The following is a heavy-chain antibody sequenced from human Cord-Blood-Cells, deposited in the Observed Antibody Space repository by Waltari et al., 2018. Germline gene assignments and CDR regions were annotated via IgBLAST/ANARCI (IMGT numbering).Heavy chain of an antibody. CDR1: GGSISSSRYY. J-gene: IGHJ4*02. D-gene: IGHD3-9*01. V-gene: IGHV4-39*01. CDR3: ARLRYFDWLFDY. CDR2: IYYSGSP. Sequence: QLQLQESGPGLVKPSEPRSLTCTVSGGSISSSRYYWGSVRPPPGEGLGWMGSIYYSGSPPSNPPPKRGVSISVDTSKSQFSLRRCSVTAAETAVYDCARLRYFDWLFDYWGQGTLVTVSS.